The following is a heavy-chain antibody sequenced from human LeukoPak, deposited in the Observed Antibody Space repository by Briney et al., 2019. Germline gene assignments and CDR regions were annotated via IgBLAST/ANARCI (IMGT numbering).Heavy chain of an antibody. Sequence: GGSLRLSCAASGFTVSSNYMSWVRQAPGKGLEWVSVIYSGGSTYYADSVEGRFTISRDNSKNTLYLQMNSLRAEDTAVYYCARVSVIAAAGTGYYFDYWGQGTLVTVSS. CDR3: ARVSVIAAAGTGYYFDY. V-gene: IGHV3-66*01. CDR2: IYSGGST. CDR1: GFTVSSNY. D-gene: IGHD6-13*01. J-gene: IGHJ4*02.